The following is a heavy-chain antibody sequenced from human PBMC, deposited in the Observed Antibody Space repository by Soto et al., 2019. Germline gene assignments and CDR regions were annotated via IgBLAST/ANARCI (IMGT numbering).Heavy chain of an antibody. J-gene: IGHJ3*02. V-gene: IGHV1-46*01. CDR3: ARTCRDSSGYFLRPDAFDI. CDR1: GYTLTELS. D-gene: IGHD3-22*01. Sequence: ASVKVSCKVSGYTLTELSMHWVRQAPGKGLEWMGIINPSGGSTSYAQKFQGRVTMTRDTSTSTVYMELSSLRSEDTAVYYCARTCRDSSGYFLRPDAFDIWGQGKMVTVSS. CDR2: INPSGGST.